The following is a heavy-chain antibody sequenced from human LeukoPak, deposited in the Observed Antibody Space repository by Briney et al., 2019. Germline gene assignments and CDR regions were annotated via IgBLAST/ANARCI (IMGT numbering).Heavy chain of an antibody. V-gene: IGHV3-23*01. D-gene: IGHD3-22*01. J-gene: IGHJ4*02. CDR1: GFTVSTNY. CDR3: ARDEFYDSNTYNPPFDY. CDR2: ISGSGGST. Sequence: GGSLRLSCAASGFTVSTNYMSWVRQVPGKGLEWVSAISGSGGSTYYADSVKGRFTISRDNAKNSLYLQMNSLRAEDTAVYYCARDEFYDSNTYNPPFDYWGQGTLVTVSP.